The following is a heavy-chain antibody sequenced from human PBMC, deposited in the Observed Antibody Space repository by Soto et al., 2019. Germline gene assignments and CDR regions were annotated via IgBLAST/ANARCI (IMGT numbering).Heavy chain of an antibody. J-gene: IGHJ4*02. CDR3: AKERSSGWSFDY. Sequence: GSLRLSCEASGFTFSTYAMNWVRQAPGKGLEWVSGISGSGDSTYYADSVKGRFTVSRDNSKNTLYLQMNSLRAEDTAVFYCAKERSSGWSFDYWGQGTLVTVSS. D-gene: IGHD6-19*01. V-gene: IGHV3-23*01. CDR2: ISGSGDST. CDR1: GFTFSTYA.